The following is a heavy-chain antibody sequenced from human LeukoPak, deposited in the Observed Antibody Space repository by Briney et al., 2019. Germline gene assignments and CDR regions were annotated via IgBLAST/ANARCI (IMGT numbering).Heavy chain of an antibody. CDR1: GGSISSGDYY. J-gene: IGHJ3*02. CDR2: IYYSGST. D-gene: IGHD3-22*01. V-gene: IGHV4-30-4*01. CDR3: ARGSYATYYYDSSGDALDI. Sequence: RPSETLSLTCTVSGGSISSGDYYWSWIRQPPGKGLEWIGYIYYSGSTYYNPSLKSRVTISVDTSKNQFSLKLSSVTAADTAVYYCARGSYATYYYDSSGDALDIWGQGTMVTVSS.